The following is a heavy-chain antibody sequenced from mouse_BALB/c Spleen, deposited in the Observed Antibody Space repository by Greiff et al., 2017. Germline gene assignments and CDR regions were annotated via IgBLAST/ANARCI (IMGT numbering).Heavy chain of an antibody. CDR1: GYSFTSYW. Sequence: VQLQQPGAELVRPGASVKLSCKASGYSFTSYWMNWVQQTPGQGLEWIGMIHPCDSETSLTQKFKDKATLTVDKSSSTVYMQLSSPTAEDSAVYYCARLPRGNAMDYWGQGTSVTVSS. V-gene: IGHV1-74*01. CDR2: IHPCDSET. CDR3: ARLPRGNAMDY. J-gene: IGHJ4*01.